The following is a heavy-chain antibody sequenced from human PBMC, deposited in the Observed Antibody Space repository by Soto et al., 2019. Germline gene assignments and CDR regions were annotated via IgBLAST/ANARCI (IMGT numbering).Heavy chain of an antibody. V-gene: IGHV3-30*18. CDR3: AKEVWGYCSGGTCYSFDY. J-gene: IGHJ4*02. CDR1: GFTFSNYG. Sequence: VQLVESGGGVVQPGKSLRLSCAASGFTFSNYGMHWVRQAPGKGLEWVAVMSYDGSNKYYADSVKGRFTISRDNSKNTLYLQMNSLRAEDTAVYYCAKEVWGYCSGGTCYSFDYWGQGTLVTVSS. CDR2: MSYDGSNK. D-gene: IGHD2-15*01.